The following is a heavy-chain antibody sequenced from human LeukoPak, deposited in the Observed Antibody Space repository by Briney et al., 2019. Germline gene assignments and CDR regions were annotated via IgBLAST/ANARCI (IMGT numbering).Heavy chain of an antibody. J-gene: IGHJ5*02. Sequence: PGTSLRLSCAASGLTFSNAWMSWVRQAPGKGLEWVGRIKSKTDGGTTDYAAPVKGRFTISRDDSKNTLYLQMNSLKTEDTAVYYCSLFQVRASNWFDPCGQGTLVTVSS. CDR1: GLTFSNAW. V-gene: IGHV3-15*01. CDR2: IKSKTDGGTT. CDR3: SLFQVRASNWFDP. D-gene: IGHD1-26*01.